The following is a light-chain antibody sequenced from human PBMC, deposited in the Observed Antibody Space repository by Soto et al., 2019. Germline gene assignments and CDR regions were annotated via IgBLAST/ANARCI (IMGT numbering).Light chain of an antibody. CDR1: QSINSF. Sequence: DIQMTQSPSSLSASVGDRVTITCRASQSINSFLNWYQQKPGNAPNYLIYAASMLRDGVPSRFSGSGSETHFTLTINSLQPEDFATYYCQQSYTMPYTFGQGTKLEIK. J-gene: IGKJ2*01. V-gene: IGKV1-39*01. CDR2: AAS. CDR3: QQSYTMPYT.